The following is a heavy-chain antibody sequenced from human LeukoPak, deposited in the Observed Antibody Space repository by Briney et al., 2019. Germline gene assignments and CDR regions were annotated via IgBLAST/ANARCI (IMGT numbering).Heavy chain of an antibody. J-gene: IGHJ6*03. Sequence: PGGSLRLSCVVSGFTFSSYAMSWVRQAPGKGLEWVSAISGSGGSTYYADSVKGRFTISRDNSKNTLYLQMNSLRAEDTAVYYCAKEFSSSWPYYYYYMDVWGKGTTVTISS. CDR3: AKEFSSSWPYYYYYMDV. CDR1: GFTFSSYA. D-gene: IGHD6-13*01. CDR2: ISGSGGST. V-gene: IGHV3-23*01.